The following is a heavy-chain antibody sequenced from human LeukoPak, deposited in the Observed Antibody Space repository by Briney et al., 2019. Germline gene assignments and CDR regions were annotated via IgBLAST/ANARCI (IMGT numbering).Heavy chain of an antibody. V-gene: IGHV1-24*01. CDR1: GYTLTELS. CDR3: ATDLYSSSWPRLIYYYYYGMDV. CDR2: FDPEDGET. J-gene: IGHJ6*02. D-gene: IGHD6-13*01. Sequence: ASVKVSCKVSGYTLTELSMHWVRQAPGKGLEWMGGFDPEDGETIYAQKFQGRVTMTEDTPTDTAYMELSSLRSEDTAVYYCATDLYSSSWPRLIYYYYYGMDVWGQGTTVTVSS.